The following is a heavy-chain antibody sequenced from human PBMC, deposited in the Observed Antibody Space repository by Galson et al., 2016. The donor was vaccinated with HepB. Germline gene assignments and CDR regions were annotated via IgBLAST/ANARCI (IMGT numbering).Heavy chain of an antibody. Sequence: SLRLSCAAFGFTFSSYSMNWVRQAPGKGLEWVSSISSSSSYIYYADSVKGRFTISRDNAKNSLYLQMNSLRAEDTAVYYCARDKGWGYSYDYGMDVWGQGTTVTVSS. CDR1: GFTFSSYS. D-gene: IGHD5-18*01. V-gene: IGHV3-21*01. CDR2: ISSSSSYI. J-gene: IGHJ6*02. CDR3: ARDKGWGYSYDYGMDV.